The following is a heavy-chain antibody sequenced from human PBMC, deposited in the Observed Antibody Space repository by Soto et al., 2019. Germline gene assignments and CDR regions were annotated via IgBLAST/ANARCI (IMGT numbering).Heavy chain of an antibody. CDR1: GYTFTSYG. CDR2: ISAYNGNT. Sequence: ASVKVSCKASGYTFTSYGISWVRQAPGQGLEWMGWISAYNGNTNYAQKLQGRVTMTTDTSTSTAYMELRSLRSDDTAEYYSGFVDIIPLGGKPGPNDVFDRGGKGKMVTV. J-gene: IGHJ3*01. CDR3: GFVDIIPLGGKPGPNDVFDR. D-gene: IGHD3-16*01. V-gene: IGHV1-18*01.